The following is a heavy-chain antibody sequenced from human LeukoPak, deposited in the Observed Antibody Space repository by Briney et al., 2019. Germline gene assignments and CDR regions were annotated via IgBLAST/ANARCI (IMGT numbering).Heavy chain of an antibody. J-gene: IGHJ4*02. CDR1: GGSISGYY. CDR2: IYSSGST. D-gene: IGHD1-26*01. Sequence: SETLSLTCTVSGGSISGYYWSWIRQPPGKGLEWIGRIYSSGSTNYTPSLKSRVTMSVDTSKNQFSLKLSSVTAADTAVYYCARGIVGATAPDYWGQGALVIVSS. V-gene: IGHV4-4*07. CDR3: ARGIVGATAPDY.